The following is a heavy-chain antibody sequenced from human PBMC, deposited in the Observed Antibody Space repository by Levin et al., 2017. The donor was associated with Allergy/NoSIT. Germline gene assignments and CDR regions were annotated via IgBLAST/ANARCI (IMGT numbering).Heavy chain of an antibody. J-gene: IGHJ4*02. CDR3: AKRGDLYNFDY. Sequence: GESLKISCAASRFTFSSYAMSWVRQAPGKGLEWVSAISGSGGSTYYADSVKGRFTISRDNSKNTLYLQMNSLRAEDTAVYYCAKRGDLYNFDYWGQGTLVTVSS. CDR2: ISGSGGST. CDR1: RFTFSSYA. V-gene: IGHV3-23*01. D-gene: IGHD2-21*02.